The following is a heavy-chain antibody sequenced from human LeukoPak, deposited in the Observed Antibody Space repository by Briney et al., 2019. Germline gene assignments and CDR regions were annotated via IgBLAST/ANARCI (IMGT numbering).Heavy chain of an antibody. CDR3: ARRNYYGSGSYSYYMDV. CDR2: IHPNTGGT. J-gene: IGHJ6*03. CDR1: GYTFTSYG. D-gene: IGHD3-10*01. V-gene: IGHV1-2*02. Sequence: GASVKVSCKASGYTFTSYGISWVRQAPGQGLEWMGWIHPNTGGTNYAQKFQGRVTMTRDTSITTAFMELSRLRSDDTAVYYCARRNYYGSGSYSYYMDVWGKGTMVIVSS.